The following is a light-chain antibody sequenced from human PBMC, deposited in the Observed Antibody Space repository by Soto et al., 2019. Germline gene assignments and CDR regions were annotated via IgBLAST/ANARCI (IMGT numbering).Light chain of an antibody. V-gene: IGKV3-20*01. Sequence: EIVLTQSPGTLSLSPGERATLSCRASQSVSSSYLAWYQQKPGHAPRLLIYGASTRATGIPDRFSGSGSGTDFTLTISRLEPEDFAVYYCQQYHDSATFGQGARLEIK. CDR3: QQYHDSAT. CDR2: GAS. CDR1: QSVSSSY. J-gene: IGKJ5*01.